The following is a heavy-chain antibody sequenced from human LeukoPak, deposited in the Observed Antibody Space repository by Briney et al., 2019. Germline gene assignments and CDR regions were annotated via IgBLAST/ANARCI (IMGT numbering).Heavy chain of an antibody. CDR3: ARRWDYGRNYYIDV. V-gene: IGHV4-34*01. CDR2: INDSGRI. D-gene: IGHD4-17*01. CDR1: GGSFSNYY. J-gene: IGHJ6*03. Sequence: SETLSLTCAVYGGSFSNYYWSWIRQPPGKGLEWIGEINDSGRINYNPSLMSRVTVSVDTSKNQFSLRLTSVTATDTAVYYCARRWDYGRNYYIDVWGNGATVSVSS.